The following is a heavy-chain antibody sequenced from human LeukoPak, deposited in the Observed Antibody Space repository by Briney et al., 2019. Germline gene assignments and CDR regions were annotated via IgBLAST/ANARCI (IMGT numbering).Heavy chain of an antibody. D-gene: IGHD3-22*01. Sequence: SGGSLRLSCAASGFTFSSYWMHWVRQAPGKGLVWVSRIKSDGSTNYADSVKGRFTISRDNAKNTVSLQMNSLRAEDTGVYYCARAPSEIGGYYPEYFRHWGQGTLVTVS. J-gene: IGHJ1*01. CDR1: GFTFSSYW. CDR3: ARAPSEIGGYYPEYFRH. CDR2: IKSDGST. V-gene: IGHV3-74*01.